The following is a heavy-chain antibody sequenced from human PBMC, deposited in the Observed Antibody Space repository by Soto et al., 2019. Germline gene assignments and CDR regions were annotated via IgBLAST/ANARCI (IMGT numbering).Heavy chain of an antibody. D-gene: IGHD3-16*01. CDR2: IKSKTDGGTT. CDR1: GFTFSNAW. Sequence: SLRLSCAASGFTFSNAWMSWVRQAPGKGLEWVGRIKSKTDGGTTDYAAPVKGRFTISRDDSKNTLYLQMNSLKTEDTAVYYCTTDWAPGMFDYWGQGTLVTVSS. CDR3: TTDWAPGMFDY. V-gene: IGHV3-15*01. J-gene: IGHJ4*02.